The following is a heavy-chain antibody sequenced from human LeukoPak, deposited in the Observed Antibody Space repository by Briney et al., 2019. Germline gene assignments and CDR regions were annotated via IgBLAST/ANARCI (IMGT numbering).Heavy chain of an antibody. J-gene: IGHJ4*02. CDR2: ISTYNGNT. Sequence: ASVKVSCKASGYTFTSYGITRVRQAPGQGLEWMGWISTYNGNTNYAQKFQGRVTMTTDTSTSTAYMDLSSLRSDDTAVYYCARRRWDQWLATFDYWGQGTLVTVSS. D-gene: IGHD6-19*01. CDR1: GYTFTSYG. CDR3: ARRRWDQWLATFDY. V-gene: IGHV1-18*01.